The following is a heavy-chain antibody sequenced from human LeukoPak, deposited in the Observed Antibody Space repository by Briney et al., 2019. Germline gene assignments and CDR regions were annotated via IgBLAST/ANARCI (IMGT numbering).Heavy chain of an antibody. CDR1: GYTLTELS. J-gene: IGHJ4*02. CDR3: ATPSGSSGSYYPPYYFDY. Sequence: ASVKVSCKVSGYTLTELSMHWVRQAPGKGLEWRGGFDPEDGETIYAQKFQGRVTMTEDTSTDTAYMELSSLRSEDTAVYYCATPSGSSGSYYPPYYFDYWGQGTLVTVSS. CDR2: FDPEDGET. V-gene: IGHV1-24*01. D-gene: IGHD3-10*01.